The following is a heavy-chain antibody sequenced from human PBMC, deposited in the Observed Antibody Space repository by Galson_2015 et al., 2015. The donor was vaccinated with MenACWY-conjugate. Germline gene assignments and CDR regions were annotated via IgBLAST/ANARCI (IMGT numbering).Heavy chain of an antibody. J-gene: IGHJ4*02. CDR2: ISWDSGGI. D-gene: IGHD6-19*01. CDR1: GFTFDDKD. CDR3: AKSAEYSSGWYAIEY. V-gene: IGHV3-9*01. Sequence: SLRLSCAGSGFTFDDKDMHWVRQAPRKGLEWVSGISWDSGGIDYADSVKGRFTISRDNAKNSLYLQISSLRAEDTALYYCAKSAEYSSGWYAIEYWGQGALVTVSS.